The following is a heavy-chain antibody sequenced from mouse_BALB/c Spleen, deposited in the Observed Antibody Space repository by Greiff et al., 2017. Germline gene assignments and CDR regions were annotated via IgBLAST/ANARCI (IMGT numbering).Heavy chain of an antibody. CDR2: ISSGGSYT. V-gene: IGHV5-9-1*01. CDR3: ARLYRYDGAMDY. J-gene: IGHJ4*01. D-gene: IGHD2-14*01. Sequence: EVMLVESGGGLVKPGGSLKLSCAASGFTFSSYAMSWVRQTPEKRLEWVATISSGGSYTYYPDSVKGRFTISRDNAKNTLYLQMSSLRSEDTAMYYCARLYRYDGAMDYWGQGTSVTVSS. CDR1: GFTFSSYA.